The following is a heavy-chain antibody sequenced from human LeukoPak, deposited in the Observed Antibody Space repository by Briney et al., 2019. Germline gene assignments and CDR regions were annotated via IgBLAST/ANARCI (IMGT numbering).Heavy chain of an antibody. Sequence: GGSLRLSCAASGFTFSSYAMHWVRQAPGKGLEWVAVISYDGGNKYYADSVKGRFTISRDNSKSTLYLQMNSLRAVDTAVYYCARPMYYYDSSGYGLDAFDIWGQGTMVTVSS. CDR3: ARPMYYYDSSGYGLDAFDI. V-gene: IGHV3-30*04. CDR2: ISYDGGNK. D-gene: IGHD3-22*01. CDR1: GFTFSSYA. J-gene: IGHJ3*02.